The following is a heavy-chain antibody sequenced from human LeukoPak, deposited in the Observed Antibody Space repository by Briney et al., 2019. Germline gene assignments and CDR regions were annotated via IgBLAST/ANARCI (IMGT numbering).Heavy chain of an antibody. D-gene: IGHD4-17*01. CDR1: GDSFSSGGYY. V-gene: IGHV4-31*03. Sequence: KPSETLSLTCSVSGDSFSSGGYYWSWIRQPPGKGLEWIGYIYYSGSTYYKPSLRGRLSMSTDTSKNQFYLKLRSVTAEDTAVYYCAKHPYGFDSWGQGTLVTVSS. J-gene: IGHJ4*02. CDR3: AKHPYGFDS. CDR2: IYYSGST.